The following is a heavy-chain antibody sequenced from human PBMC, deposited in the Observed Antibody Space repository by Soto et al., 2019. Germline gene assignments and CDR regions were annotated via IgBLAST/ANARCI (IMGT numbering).Heavy chain of an antibody. CDR1: GGTFSSYA. V-gene: IGHV1-69*12. J-gene: IGHJ6*02. CDR2: IIPIFGTA. CDR3: ARVRLVRAYHYYGMDV. Sequence: QVQLVQSGAEVKKPGSSVKVSCKASGGTFSSYAISWVRQAPGQGLEWMGGIIPIFGTANYAQKFQGRVTITAAESTSTAYMELSSLRSEDTAVYYCARVRLVRAYHYYGMDVWGQGTTVTVSS.